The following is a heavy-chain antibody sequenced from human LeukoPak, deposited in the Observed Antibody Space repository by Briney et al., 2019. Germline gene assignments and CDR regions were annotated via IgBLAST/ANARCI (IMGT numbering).Heavy chain of an antibody. J-gene: IGHJ5*02. V-gene: IGHV3-74*01. Sequence: GGSLRLSCAASGFTFSSYWMHWVRQAPGKGLVWVSRINTDGSSTSYADSVKGRFTISRDNAKNTLYLQMNSLRAEDTAVYYCARVPGYYDSAKNWFDPWGQGTLVTVSS. D-gene: IGHD3-22*01. CDR2: INTDGSST. CDR1: GFTFSSYW. CDR3: ARVPGYYDSAKNWFDP.